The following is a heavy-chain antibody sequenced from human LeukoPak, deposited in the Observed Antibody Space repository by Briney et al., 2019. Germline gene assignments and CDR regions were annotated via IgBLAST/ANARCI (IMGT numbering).Heavy chain of an antibody. V-gene: IGHV3-30-3*01. Sequence: GRSLRLSCAASGFTFSSYAMHWVRQAPGKGLEWVAVISYDGSSKYYADPVKGRFTISRDNSKNTLYLQMNSLRAEDTAVYYCARDPLNVLRFLEWFGYYFDYWGQGTLVTVSS. CDR2: ISYDGSSK. D-gene: IGHD3-3*01. CDR1: GFTFSSYA. J-gene: IGHJ4*02. CDR3: ARDPLNVLRFLEWFGYYFDY.